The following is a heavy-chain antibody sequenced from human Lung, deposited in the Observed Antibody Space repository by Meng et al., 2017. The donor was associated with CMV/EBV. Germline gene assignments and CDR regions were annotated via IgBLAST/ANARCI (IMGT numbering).Heavy chain of an antibody. CDR3: AKDGGARGHKAY. Sequence: SXADSTLTFRSYWMSWVRQAPGNGLEWVANIKQDGSDKFYADSVKGRFTISRDNAQKSLYLEMSNLRVEDTAVYYCAKDGGARGHKAYWGQGTLVTVSS. D-gene: IGHD3-16*01. J-gene: IGHJ4*02. V-gene: IGHV3-7*04. CDR2: IKQDGSDK. CDR1: TLTFRSYW.